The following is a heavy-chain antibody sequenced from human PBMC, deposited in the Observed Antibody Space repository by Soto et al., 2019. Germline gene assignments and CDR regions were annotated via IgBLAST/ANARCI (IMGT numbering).Heavy chain of an antibody. CDR2: ISSSGSTI. Sequence: PGGSLRLSCAASGFTFSDYYMSWIRQAPGKGLEWVSYISSSGSTIYYADSVKGRFTISRDNAKNSLYLQMNSLRAEDTAVYYCAFSSGWYEYYYYGMDVWRQGTTVTVSS. CDR3: AFSSGWYEYYYYGMDV. CDR1: GFTFSDYY. V-gene: IGHV3-11*01. J-gene: IGHJ6*02. D-gene: IGHD6-19*01.